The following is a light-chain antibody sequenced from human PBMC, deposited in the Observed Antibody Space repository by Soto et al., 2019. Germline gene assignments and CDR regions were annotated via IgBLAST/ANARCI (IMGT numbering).Light chain of an antibody. CDR2: GAS. J-gene: IGKJ2*01. V-gene: IGKV3-15*01. Sequence: EIVMTQSPATLSVSPGERATLSCRASQSLSSNLAWYQHKPGQAPRLLIYGASTRATAIPARFSGSGSETEFTLTISSLLSEDFAIYYCQQYNNWPYTFGQGTKLEIK. CDR1: QSLSSN. CDR3: QQYNNWPYT.